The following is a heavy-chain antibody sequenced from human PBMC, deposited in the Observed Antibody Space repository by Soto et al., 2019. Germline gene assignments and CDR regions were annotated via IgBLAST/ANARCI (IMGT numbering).Heavy chain of an antibody. J-gene: IGHJ4*02. Sequence: SETLSLTCTVSGGSISSDDYYWNWIRQRPGKGLEWIGNIYYRGNTNYNPSLKSRIIMSMDMSENQFSLKLTSVTAADTAVYYCASHPLNWSDADSWGQGVLVTVSS. CDR2: IYYRGNT. CDR3: ASHPLNWSDADS. D-gene: IGHD1-1*01. CDR1: GGSISSDDYY. V-gene: IGHV4-31*03.